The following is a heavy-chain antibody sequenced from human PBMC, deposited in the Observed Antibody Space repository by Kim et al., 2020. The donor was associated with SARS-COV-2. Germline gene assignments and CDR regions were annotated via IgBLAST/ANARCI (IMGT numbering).Heavy chain of an antibody. V-gene: IGHV1-2*02. CDR1: GYTFTGYY. CDR2: INPNSGGT. D-gene: IGHD3-3*01. CDR3: ARSPIYDFWSGYYGGDYFDY. Sequence: ASVKVSCKASGYTFTGYYMHWVRQAPGQGLEWMGWINPNSGGTNYAQKFQGRVTMTRDTSISTAYMELSRLRSDDTAVYYCARSPIYDFWSGYYGGDYFDYWGQGTLVTVSS. J-gene: IGHJ4*02.